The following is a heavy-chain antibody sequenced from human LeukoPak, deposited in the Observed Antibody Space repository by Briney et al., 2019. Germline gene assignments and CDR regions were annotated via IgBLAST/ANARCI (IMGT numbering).Heavy chain of an antibody. CDR3: ARAHLGHPGNDAFDI. V-gene: IGHV1-69*13. CDR1: GGTFSSYA. J-gene: IGHJ3*02. D-gene: IGHD3-16*01. CDR2: IIPIFGTA. Sequence: EASVKVSCKASGGTFSSYAISWVRQAPGQGLEWMGGIIPIFGTANYAQKFQGRVTITADESTSTAYMELSSLRSEDTAVYYCARAHLGHPGNDAFDIWGQGTMVTVSS.